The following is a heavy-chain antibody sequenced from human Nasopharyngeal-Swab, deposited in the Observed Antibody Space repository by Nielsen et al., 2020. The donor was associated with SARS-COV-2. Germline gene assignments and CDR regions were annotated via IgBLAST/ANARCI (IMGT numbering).Heavy chain of an antibody. Sequence: WIRQPPGKALEWVSYISDSSSIIYYTNSVKGRFTVSRDNAKNSLYLQMNSLGAEDTAVYYCAKDKPVVPAAFVPNAFDIWGQGTMVTVSS. CDR3: AKDKPVVPAAFVPNAFDI. CDR2: ISDSSSII. V-gene: IGHV3-48*04. J-gene: IGHJ3*02. D-gene: IGHD2-2*01.